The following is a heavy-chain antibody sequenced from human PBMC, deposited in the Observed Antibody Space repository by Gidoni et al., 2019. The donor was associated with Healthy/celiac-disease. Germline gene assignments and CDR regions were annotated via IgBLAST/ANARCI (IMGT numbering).Heavy chain of an antibody. D-gene: IGHD6-19*01. CDR3: ARGSGGGYYFDY. V-gene: IGHV3-30-3*01. CDR2: ISYDGSNK. J-gene: IGHJ4*02. Sequence: QVQLVESGGGVVQPGRSLRLSCAASGFTFSSYAIHWVRQAPGKGLEWVAVISYDGSNKYYADSVKGRFTISRDNSKNTLYLQMNSLRAEDTAVYYCARGSGGGYYFDYWGQGTLVTVSS. CDR1: GFTFSSYA.